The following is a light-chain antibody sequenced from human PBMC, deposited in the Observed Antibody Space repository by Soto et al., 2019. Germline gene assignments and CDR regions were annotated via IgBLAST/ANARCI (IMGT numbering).Light chain of an antibody. CDR2: AAS. V-gene: IGKV1-27*01. CDR1: QGISNY. J-gene: IGKJ2*01. Sequence: DXXXTQSXSXLSASVGDRVTITCRASQGISNYLAWYQQKPGKVPKLLIYAASTLQSGVPSRFSGSGSGTDFTLTISSLQPEDVATYYCQRYNSAPPYTFGQGTKLEIK. CDR3: QRYNSAPPYT.